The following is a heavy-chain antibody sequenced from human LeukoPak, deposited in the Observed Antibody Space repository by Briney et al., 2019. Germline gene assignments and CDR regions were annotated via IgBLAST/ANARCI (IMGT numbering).Heavy chain of an antibody. CDR3: ARETSQKGAHYMDV. Sequence: PAGTLCLSCAVSGVSITSYYRSWVRQPPGKGLEWIGYIYCSGSTNYNPSLKSRVTISVDNSKNQFSLKLRCVTAADTAVYCARETSQKGAHYMDVWGKGTTVTISS. D-gene: IGHD3-16*01. CDR1: GVSITSYY. CDR2: IYCSGST. V-gene: IGHV4-59*01. J-gene: IGHJ6*03.